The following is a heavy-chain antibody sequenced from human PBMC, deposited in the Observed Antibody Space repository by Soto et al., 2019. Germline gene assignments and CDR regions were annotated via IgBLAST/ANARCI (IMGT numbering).Heavy chain of an antibody. D-gene: IGHD3-3*01. CDR2: ISAYNGNT. CDR1: GYTFTSYG. Sequence: QVQLVQSGAEVKKPGASVKVSCKASGYTFTSYGISWVRQAPGQGLEWMGWISAYNGNTNYAQKLQGRVTMTTDTSTSTAYMELRRLRSDDTAVYYCARDDFLGASGYVGRYGMDVWGQGTTVTVSS. J-gene: IGHJ6*02. V-gene: IGHV1-18*01. CDR3: ARDDFLGASGYVGRYGMDV.